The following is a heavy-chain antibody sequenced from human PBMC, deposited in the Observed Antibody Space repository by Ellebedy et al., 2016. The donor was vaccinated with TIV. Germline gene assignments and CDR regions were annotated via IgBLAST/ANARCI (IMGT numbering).Heavy chain of an antibody. Sequence: MPSEPLSLTCTVSGGFISSYYWRWIRQSPGKGLECIGYIYYGGSTRYNPSLKSRVTISADTSKNQFSLKLNSVTAADTAVYYCARARDYEPFEYWGQGTLVTVSS. CDR3: ARARDYEPFEY. D-gene: IGHD4-17*01. J-gene: IGHJ4*02. CDR2: IYYGGST. V-gene: IGHV4-59*01. CDR1: GGFISSYY.